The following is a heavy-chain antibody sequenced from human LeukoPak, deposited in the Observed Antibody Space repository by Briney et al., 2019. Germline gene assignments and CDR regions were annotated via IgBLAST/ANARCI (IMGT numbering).Heavy chain of an antibody. CDR2: IYYSGST. CDR3: ARAPDYGDYVAYYGMDV. D-gene: IGHD4-17*01. V-gene: IGHV4-59*01. J-gene: IGHJ6*02. Sequence: SETLSLTCTVSGGSISSYYWSWIRQPPGKGLEWIGYIYYSGSTNYNLSLKSRVTISVDTSKNQFSLKLSSVTAADTAVYYCARAPDYGDYVAYYGMDVWGQGTTVTVSS. CDR1: GGSISSYY.